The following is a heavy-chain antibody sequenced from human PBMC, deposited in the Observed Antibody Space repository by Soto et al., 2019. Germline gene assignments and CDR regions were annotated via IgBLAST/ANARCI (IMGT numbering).Heavy chain of an antibody. CDR2: IWYDGSNK. CDR1: GFTFSSYG. J-gene: IGHJ3*02. CDR3: ARERSSLDAFDI. Sequence: QPGGSLRLSCAASGFTFSSYGMHWVRQAPGKGLEWVAVIWYDGSNKYYADSVKGRFTISRDNSKNTLYLQMNSLRAEDTAVYYCARERSSLDAFDIWGQGTMVTVSS. D-gene: IGHD6-13*01. V-gene: IGHV3-33*01.